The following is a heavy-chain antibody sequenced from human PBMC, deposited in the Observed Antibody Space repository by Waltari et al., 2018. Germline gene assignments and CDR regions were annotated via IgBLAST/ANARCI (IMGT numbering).Heavy chain of an antibody. V-gene: IGHV1-69*06. Sequence: QVQLVQSGSELKKPGASVKVSCKASGYTFTSYAMNWVRQAPGQGLEWMGGIIPIFGTANYAQKFQGRVTITADKSTSTAYMELSSLRSEDTAVYYCARDRGMTTVTSFDAFDIWGQGTMVTVSS. CDR1: GYTFTSYA. J-gene: IGHJ3*02. D-gene: IGHD4-17*01. CDR2: IIPIFGTA. CDR3: ARDRGMTTVTSFDAFDI.